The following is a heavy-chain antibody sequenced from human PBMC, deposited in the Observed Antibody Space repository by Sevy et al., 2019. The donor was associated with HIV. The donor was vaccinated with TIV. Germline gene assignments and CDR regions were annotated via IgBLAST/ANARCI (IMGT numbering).Heavy chain of an antibody. J-gene: IGHJ4*01. CDR1: GYKVDMYG. V-gene: IGHV1-18*04. CDR2: ISTYNGNT. CDR3: ARATGMAVAGTARYFDF. D-gene: IGHD6-19*01. Sequence: ASVKVSCKISGYKVDMYGIAWVRQAPGQGLEWMGWISTYNGNTNYAQNFQGRVTMTTDTSTSVVYMELGGLRPDDTAVYDCARATGMAVAGTARYFDFWGQGTLVTVSS.